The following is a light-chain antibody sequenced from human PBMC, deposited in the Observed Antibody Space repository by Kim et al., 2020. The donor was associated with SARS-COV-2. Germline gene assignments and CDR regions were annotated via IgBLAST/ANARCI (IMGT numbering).Light chain of an antibody. CDR3: QTWGTGLGV. CDR2: LNSDGSH. J-gene: IGLJ1*01. Sequence: SVKRTCTPSSGHSSYASAWHQQQPEKGPRYLMKLNSDGSHSKGDGIPDRFSGSSSGAERYLSISSLQSEDEADYYCQTWGTGLGVFGTGTKVTVL. CDR1: SGHSSYA. V-gene: IGLV4-69*01.